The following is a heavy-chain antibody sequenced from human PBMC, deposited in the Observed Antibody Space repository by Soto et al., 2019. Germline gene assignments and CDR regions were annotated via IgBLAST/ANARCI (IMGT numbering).Heavy chain of an antibody. J-gene: IGHJ4*02. D-gene: IGHD4-4*01. CDR3: ARVRMTTVTGFDY. V-gene: IGHV3-66*01. Sequence: GGSLRLSCAASGFTVSSNYMSWVRQAPGKGLEWVSVIYSGGSTYYADSVKGRFTISRDNSKNTLYLQMNSLRAEDTAVYYCARVRMTTVTGFDYWGQGTLVTVSS. CDR2: IYSGGST. CDR1: GFTVSSNY.